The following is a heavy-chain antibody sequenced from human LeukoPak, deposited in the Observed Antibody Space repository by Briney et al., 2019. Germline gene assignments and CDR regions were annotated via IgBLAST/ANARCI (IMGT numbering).Heavy chain of an antibody. CDR2: IIPNSGDT. CDR1: GYTFTGYY. V-gene: IGHV1-2*02. D-gene: IGHD3-10*01. J-gene: IGHJ4*02. CDR3: ARDYGSGSYSSEFDY. Sequence: ASVKVSCKASGYTFTGYYIHWVRQAPGQGLEWMGWIIPNSGDTNYAQKFQGRVTMTRDTSISTTYMELSRLRSDDTAVYYCARDYGSGSYSSEFDYWGQGTLVTVSS.